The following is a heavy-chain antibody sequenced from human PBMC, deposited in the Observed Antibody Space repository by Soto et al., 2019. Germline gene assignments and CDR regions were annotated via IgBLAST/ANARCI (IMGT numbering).Heavy chain of an antibody. V-gene: IGHV4-4*07. D-gene: IGHD2-21*02. J-gene: IGHJ4*02. Sequence: SETLSLTCIVSGVSVTSYTWSWVRQPANKGLEWIGRVFSSVSATYNPSLKSRVSISMDTAENRISLKLDSVTAADAGVYFCARDGMTTGDTWGPGTLVTVSS. CDR3: ARDGMTTGDT. CDR2: VFSSVSA. CDR1: GVSVTSYT.